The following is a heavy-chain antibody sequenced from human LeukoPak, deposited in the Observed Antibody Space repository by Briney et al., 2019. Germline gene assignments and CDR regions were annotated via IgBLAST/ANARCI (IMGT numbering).Heavy chain of an antibody. V-gene: IGHV4-30-4*08. Sequence: TSQTLSLTCTVSGGSISSGDYYWSWIRQPPGNGLEWFGYIYFRGTTYYNPSLNSRFPISVDTSKNQFPLKMSSVTAADTAVYYCARVVAYASPAFDYWGPGTLVTVSS. D-gene: IGHD2-2*01. CDR1: GGSISSGDYY. J-gene: IGHJ4*02. CDR2: IYFRGTT. CDR3: ARVVAYASPAFDY.